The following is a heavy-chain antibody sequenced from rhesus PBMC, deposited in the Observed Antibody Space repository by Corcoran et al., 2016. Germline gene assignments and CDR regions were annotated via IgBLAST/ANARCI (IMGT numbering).Heavy chain of an antibody. D-gene: IGHD3-16*01. Sequence: QVQLQESGPGLVKLSETLSLTCAVSGGSISGGYGWSWIRQPPGKGLEWIGHIFGSIVSTYYNPSLKSRFTVSRDTSNNQFSLKLSSVTATDTAVYYCARREVVVITMYAFDFWRQGLKVTVSS. CDR1: GGSISGGYG. CDR2: IFGSIVST. CDR3: ARREVVVITMYAFDF. V-gene: IGHV4S7*01. J-gene: IGHJ3*01.